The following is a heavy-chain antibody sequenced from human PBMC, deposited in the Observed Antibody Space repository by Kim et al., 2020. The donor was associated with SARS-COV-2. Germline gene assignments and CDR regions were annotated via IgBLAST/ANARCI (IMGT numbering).Heavy chain of an antibody. Sequence: KWHNEYAVSVKSRISINPDTSKNQFSLQLKSVTPEDTAVYYCARGNRFDIWGQGTMVTVSS. CDR2: KWHN. V-gene: IGHV6-1*01. J-gene: IGHJ3*02. CDR3: ARGNRFDI.